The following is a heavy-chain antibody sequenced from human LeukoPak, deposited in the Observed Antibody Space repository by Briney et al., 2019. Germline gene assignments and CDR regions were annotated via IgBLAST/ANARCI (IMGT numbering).Heavy chain of an antibody. D-gene: IGHD3-22*01. V-gene: IGHV5-10-1*01. CDR3: ARHPTYYYDSSGFDAFDI. J-gene: IGHJ3*02. CDR2: IDPSDSYT. Sequence: KLGESLKISCKASGYSFTRYWISWVRQMPGRGLEWMGRIDPSDSYTNYSPSFQGHVTISADKSISTAYLQWSSLKASDTAMYYCARHPTYYYDSSGFDAFDIWGQGTMVTVSS. CDR1: GYSFTRYW.